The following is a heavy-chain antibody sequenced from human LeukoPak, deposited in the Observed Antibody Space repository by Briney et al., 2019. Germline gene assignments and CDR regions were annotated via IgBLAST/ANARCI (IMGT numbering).Heavy chain of an antibody. D-gene: IGHD3-9*01. Sequence: PGGSLRLSCAASEFIFSDYAMGWVRQAPGKGLEWVSTIDKTTYPTFYADSVKGRFTISRDNPKNTLYLQMNSLRAEDTAVYFCAKRGVVIRVILIGFHKEAYYFDSWGQGALVTVSS. CDR3: AKRGVVIRVILIGFHKEAYYFDS. CDR1: EFIFSDYA. J-gene: IGHJ4*02. CDR2: IDKTTYPT. V-gene: IGHV3-23*05.